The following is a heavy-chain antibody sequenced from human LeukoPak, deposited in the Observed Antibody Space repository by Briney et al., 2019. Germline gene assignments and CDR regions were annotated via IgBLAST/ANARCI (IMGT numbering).Heavy chain of an antibody. CDR2: IHYTGST. V-gene: IGHV4-59*01. D-gene: IGHD3-10*01. Sequence: SETLSFTCTVSGGSINSYYWSWIRQPPGKGLECIGYIHYTGSTNYNPSLKSRVTISVDTSKSQFSLKLSSVTAADTAIYYCARGGYYGSGNDFRFDPWGQGTLVTVSS. J-gene: IGHJ5*02. CDR1: GGSINSYY. CDR3: ARGGYYGSGNDFRFDP.